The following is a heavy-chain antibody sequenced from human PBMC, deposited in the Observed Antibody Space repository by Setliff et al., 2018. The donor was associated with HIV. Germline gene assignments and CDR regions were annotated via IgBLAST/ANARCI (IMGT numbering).Heavy chain of an antibody. D-gene: IGHD3-3*01. V-gene: IGHV4-4*07. CDR2: MYSSGST. CDR3: ARSIVPVASGYYYFEY. Sequence: LSLTCTVSGDSISNYHWSWIRQPAGKGLEWIGRMYSSGSTNYNPSLKSRVSMSVDTSRNQFSLKVTSVTAADTAVYYGARSIVPVASGYYYFEYWGQGTLVTVSS. CDR1: GDSISNYH. J-gene: IGHJ4*02.